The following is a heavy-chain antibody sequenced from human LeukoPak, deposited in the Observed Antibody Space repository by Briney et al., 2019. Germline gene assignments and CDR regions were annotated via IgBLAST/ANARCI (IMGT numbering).Heavy chain of an antibody. CDR2: INQDGSEK. CDR3: ARERRFLEWLSY. V-gene: IGHV3-7*01. CDR1: GFTFSTYW. J-gene: IGHJ4*02. Sequence: PGGSLRLSCAASGFTFSTYWMSWVRQAPGKGLEWGANINQDGSEKYYVDSEKGRLTISRDNAKNALYLKMNSLRAEDTAVYYCARERRFLEWLSYWGQGTLVTVSS. D-gene: IGHD3-3*01.